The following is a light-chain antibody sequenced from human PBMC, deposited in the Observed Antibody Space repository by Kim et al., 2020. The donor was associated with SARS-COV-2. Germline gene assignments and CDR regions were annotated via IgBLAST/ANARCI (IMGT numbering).Light chain of an antibody. V-gene: IGKV1-5*03. CDR1: QSVYSL. CDR2: KES. Sequence: ATGGDRVSITCRASQSVYSLLAWYQQKPGKAPKLLIYKESHLERGVPSRFSGSGSGTEFTLTISSLQPDDFATYYCQHYSGYSRTFGQGTKVDIK. CDR3: QHYSGYSRT. J-gene: IGKJ1*01.